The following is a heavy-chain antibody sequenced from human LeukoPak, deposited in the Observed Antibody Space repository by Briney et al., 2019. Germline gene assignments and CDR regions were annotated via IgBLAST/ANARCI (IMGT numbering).Heavy chain of an antibody. CDR1: GYTFTGYY. CDR2: INPNSGGT. Sequence: ASVKVSCKASGYTFTGYYINWVRQAPGQGLEWMVWINPNSGGTNYPQKFQGRVTMTSDTSISTAYMELTSLRSDDSAVYYCARDPQYNWGPFDYWRQGILVTVSS. D-gene: IGHD1-20*01. J-gene: IGHJ4*02. CDR3: ARDPQYNWGPFDY. V-gene: IGHV1-2*02.